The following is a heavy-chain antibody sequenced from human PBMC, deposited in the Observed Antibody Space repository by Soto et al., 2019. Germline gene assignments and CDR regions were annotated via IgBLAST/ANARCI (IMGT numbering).Heavy chain of an antibody. Sequence: QVQLQESGPGLVKPSETLSLTCTVSGGSISSYYWSWIRQPPGKGLEWIGYIYYSGCTNYNPSLKSRVTISVDTSKNQFSLKLSSVTAADTAVYYCARERHSSGTVSFDYWGQGTLVTVSS. D-gene: IGHD6-19*01. CDR2: IYYSGCT. CDR1: GGSISSYY. J-gene: IGHJ4*02. CDR3: ARERHSSGTVSFDY. V-gene: IGHV4-59*01.